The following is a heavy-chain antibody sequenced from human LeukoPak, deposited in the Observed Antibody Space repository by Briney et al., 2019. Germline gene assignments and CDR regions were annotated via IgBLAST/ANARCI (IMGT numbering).Heavy chain of an antibody. CDR1: GFTFSSYS. CDR2: ISSSSSYI. J-gene: IGHJ4*02. D-gene: IGHD3-10*01. Sequence: GGSLRLSCAASGFTFSSYSMNWVRQAPGKGLEWVSSISSSSSYIYYADSVKGRFTSSRDNAKNSLYLQMNSLRAEDTAVYYCASFVGGSGSRDYWGQGTLVTVSS. V-gene: IGHV3-21*01. CDR3: ASFVGGSGSRDY.